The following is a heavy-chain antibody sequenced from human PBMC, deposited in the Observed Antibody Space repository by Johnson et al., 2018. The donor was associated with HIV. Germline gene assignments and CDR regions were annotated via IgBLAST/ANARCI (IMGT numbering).Heavy chain of an antibody. CDR3: ARATTPHDAFDI. D-gene: IGHD1-1*01. CDR1: GFTFSTYW. J-gene: IGHJ3*02. Sequence: VQLVESGGGLVQPGGSLRLSCAASGFTFSTYWMSWVRQAPGKGLEWVSVIDSGGSTYYADAVKGRFTISRDNSKNTLYLQMNSLRAEDTAVYYCARATTPHDAFDIWGQGTMVTVSS. V-gene: IGHV3-66*01. CDR2: IDSGGST.